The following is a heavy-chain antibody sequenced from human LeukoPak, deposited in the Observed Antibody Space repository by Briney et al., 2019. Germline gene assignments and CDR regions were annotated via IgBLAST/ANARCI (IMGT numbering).Heavy chain of an antibody. CDR3: ARIGGDYSNLNWFDP. Sequence: ASVKVSCKASGYTFTGYCIHWVRQAPGQGLEWMGRINPNSGGTNYAQKFQGRVTMTRDTSTSTAYMELSSLRSDDTAMYYCARIGGDYSNLNWFDPWGQGTLVTVSS. J-gene: IGHJ5*02. V-gene: IGHV1-2*02. CDR2: INPNSGGT. D-gene: IGHD4-11*01. CDR1: GYTFTGYC.